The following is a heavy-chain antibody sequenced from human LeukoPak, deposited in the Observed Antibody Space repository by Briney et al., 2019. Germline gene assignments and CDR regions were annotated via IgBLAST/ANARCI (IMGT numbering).Heavy chain of an antibody. Sequence: PGGSLRLSCAASGFTFDDYGMSWVRQAPGKGLEWVANIKEDGSEKYYVDSVKGRFTISRDNAKNSLYLQMNSLRAEDTAVYYCARDNYMDAFDIWGQGTMVTVSS. CDR1: GFTFDDYG. D-gene: IGHD3-10*01. CDR3: ARDNYMDAFDI. V-gene: IGHV3-7*01. J-gene: IGHJ3*02. CDR2: IKEDGSEK.